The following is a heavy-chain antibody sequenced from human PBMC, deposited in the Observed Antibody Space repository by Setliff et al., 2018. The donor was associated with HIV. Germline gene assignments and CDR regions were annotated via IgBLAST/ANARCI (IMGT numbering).Heavy chain of an antibody. V-gene: IGHV1-69*06. CDR1: GGTFSTYG. J-gene: IGHJ4*02. Sequence: GASVKVSCKASGGTFSTYGISWVRQGPGQGLEWMGRIIPMYGTANYAQRFQDRITITADKSTSTAYMELSSLRSEDTAVYYCAEGRSSSYLDYWGQGTLVTVSS. CDR2: IIPMYGTA. CDR3: AEGRSSSYLDY. D-gene: IGHD6-6*01.